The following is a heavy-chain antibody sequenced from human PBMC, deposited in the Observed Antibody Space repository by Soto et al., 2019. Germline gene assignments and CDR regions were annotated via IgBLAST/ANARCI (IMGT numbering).Heavy chain of an antibody. CDR2: INPNSGGT. Sequence: ASVKVSCKASGYTFTGYYMHWVRQAPGQGLEWMGWINPNSGGTNYAQKFQGRVTMTRDTSISTAYMELSRLRPDDTAVYYCARDGTDSLSRYYGMDVWGQGTTVTVSS. CDR1: GYTFTGYY. CDR3: ARDGTDSLSRYYGMDV. V-gene: IGHV1-2*02. J-gene: IGHJ6*02. D-gene: IGHD1-26*01.